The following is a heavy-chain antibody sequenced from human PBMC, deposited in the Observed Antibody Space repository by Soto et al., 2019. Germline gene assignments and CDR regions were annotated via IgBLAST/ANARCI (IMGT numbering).Heavy chain of an antibody. CDR3: ARGSWHDVSAHSYLDV. J-gene: IGHJ6*03. V-gene: IGHV6-1*01. D-gene: IGHD1-1*01. CDR2: TYYRSKWYY. CDR1: GDSVSSNIAG. Sequence: SQTLSLTCAISGDSVSSNIAGWNWIRQTPSRGLEWLGRTYYRSKWYYTYAVSVKSRIIIDPDTSKNQFSLQLNSVTPEDTAVYYFARGSWHDVSAHSYLDVWGKGTTVTVSS.